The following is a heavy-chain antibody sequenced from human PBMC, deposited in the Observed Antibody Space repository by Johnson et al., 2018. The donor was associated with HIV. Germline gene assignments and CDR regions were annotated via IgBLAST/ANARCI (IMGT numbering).Heavy chain of an antibody. Sequence: VQLVESGGGLVQPGGSLRLSCAASGFTVNSNYMSWVRQAPGKGLEWVSVIYSGGSTYYADSVTGRFTISRDNSKNTLYLQMNSLRAEDTAVYYCARDHIRGYDSPNDAFDIWGQGTMVTVSS. CDR2: IYSGGST. J-gene: IGHJ3*02. D-gene: IGHD3-22*01. CDR3: ARDHIRGYDSPNDAFDI. V-gene: IGHV3-66*01. CDR1: GFTVNSNY.